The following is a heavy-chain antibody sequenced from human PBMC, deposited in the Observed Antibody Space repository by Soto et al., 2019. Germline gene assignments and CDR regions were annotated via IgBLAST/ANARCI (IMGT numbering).Heavy chain of an antibody. V-gene: IGHV1-69*13. CDR3: AREGDPYYGGNSLSLDY. CDR2: IIPKFGTT. D-gene: IGHD4-17*01. J-gene: IGHJ4*02. Sequence: SVKVSCKASGGTFSTYGINWVRLAPGQGLEWMGWIIPKFGTTKNAQKFQGRVTLTADESTNTAYMELKYLRSEDTAVYFCAREGDPYYGGNSLSLDYWGQGTLVTVSS. CDR1: GGTFSTYG.